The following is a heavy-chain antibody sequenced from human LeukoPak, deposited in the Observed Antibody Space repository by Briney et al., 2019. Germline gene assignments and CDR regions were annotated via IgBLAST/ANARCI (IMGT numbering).Heavy chain of an antibody. CDR2: VFNGGIT. J-gene: IGHJ4*02. Sequence: SETLSLTCTVSGGSIKGHYWSWIRQPPGKGLEWIGYVFNGGITSYNPSLKSRVTMSVDTSRDQFSLRLISVTAADTAIYYCASRPADSTWYGVFDYWSQGTLVTVSS. D-gene: IGHD6-13*01. CDR1: GGSIKGHY. CDR3: ASRPADSTWYGVFDY. V-gene: IGHV4-59*11.